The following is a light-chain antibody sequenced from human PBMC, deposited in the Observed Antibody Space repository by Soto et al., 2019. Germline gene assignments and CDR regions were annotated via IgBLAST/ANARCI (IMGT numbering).Light chain of an antibody. CDR3: RLYTNSSTYV. Sequence: QSVLNQPPCVSGSPGQSVPIACTGTISDVGSYNRVSWYQQPPGTAPKLMIYEVSNRPSGVPDRFSGSKSGNTASLTISGLQAEDEADYYCRLYTNSSTYVFGTGTKVTVL. CDR2: EVS. CDR1: ISDVGSYNR. V-gene: IGLV2-18*01. J-gene: IGLJ1*01.